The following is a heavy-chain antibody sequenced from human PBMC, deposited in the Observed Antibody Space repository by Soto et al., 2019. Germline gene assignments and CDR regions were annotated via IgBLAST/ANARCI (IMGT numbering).Heavy chain of an antibody. Sequence: ASVKVSCKASGYTFTSYAMHWVRQAPGQRLEWMGWINSGNGNTKYSQKFQGRVTITRATSASTAYMELSSLRSEDTAVYYCARLYSSLEIVWFDPWGQGALVTVSS. D-gene: IGHD6-6*01. J-gene: IGHJ5*02. V-gene: IGHV1-3*01. CDR1: GYTFTSYA. CDR2: INSGNGNT. CDR3: ARLYSSLEIVWFDP.